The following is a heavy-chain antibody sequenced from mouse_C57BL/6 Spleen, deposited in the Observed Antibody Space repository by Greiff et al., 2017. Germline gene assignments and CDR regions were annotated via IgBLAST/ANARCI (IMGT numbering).Heavy chain of an antibody. Sequence: QVQLQQPGAELVKPGASVKLSCKASGYTFTSYWMQWVKQRPGQGLEWIGEIDPSDSYTNYNQKFKGKATLTVDTSSSTAYMQLSSLTSEDSAVYYCARFYLWYVDVWGTGTTGTVSS. D-gene: IGHD2-3*01. CDR1: GYTFTSYW. CDR2: IDPSDSYT. J-gene: IGHJ1*03. V-gene: IGHV1-50*01. CDR3: ARFYLWYVDV.